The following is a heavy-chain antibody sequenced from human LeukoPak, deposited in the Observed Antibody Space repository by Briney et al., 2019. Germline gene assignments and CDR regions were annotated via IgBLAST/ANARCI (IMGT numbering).Heavy chain of an antibody. V-gene: IGHV1-46*01. CDR1: GYTFTSYY. CDR2: INPSGGST. J-gene: IGHJ3*02. Sequence: GASVKVSCKASGYTFTSYYMHWVRQAPGQGLEWMGIINPSGGSTSYAQKFQGRVTMTRDTSTSTVYMELSSPRSEDTAVYYCARDRRPYYDSRPDAFDIWGQGTMVTVSS. D-gene: IGHD3-22*01. CDR3: ARDRRPYYDSRPDAFDI.